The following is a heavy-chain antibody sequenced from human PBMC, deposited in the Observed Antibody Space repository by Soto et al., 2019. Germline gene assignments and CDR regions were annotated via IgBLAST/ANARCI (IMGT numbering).Heavy chain of an antibody. Sequence: ETLSLTCTVSGGSISSYYWSWIRQPPGKGLEWIGYIYYSGSTNYNPSLKSRVTISVDTSKNQFSLKLSSVTAADTAVYYCVYGSGSPFDYWGQGTLVTVSS. CDR1: GGSISSYY. J-gene: IGHJ4*02. CDR2: IYYSGST. V-gene: IGHV4-59*01. CDR3: VYGSGSPFDY. D-gene: IGHD3-10*01.